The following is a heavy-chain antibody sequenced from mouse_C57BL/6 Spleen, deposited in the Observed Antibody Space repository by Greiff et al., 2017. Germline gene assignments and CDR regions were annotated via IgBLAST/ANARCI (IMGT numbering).Heavy chain of an antibody. V-gene: IGHV1-50*01. Sequence: VQLQQSGAELVKPGASVKLSCKASGYTFTSYWMQWVKQRPGQGLEWIGEIDPSDSYTNYNQKFKGKATLTVDTSSSTAYMQLSSLTSEDSAVYYCARYYYGSSYHFDYWGQGTTLTVSS. CDR2: IDPSDSYT. CDR3: ARYYYGSSYHFDY. D-gene: IGHD1-1*01. J-gene: IGHJ2*01. CDR1: GYTFTSYW.